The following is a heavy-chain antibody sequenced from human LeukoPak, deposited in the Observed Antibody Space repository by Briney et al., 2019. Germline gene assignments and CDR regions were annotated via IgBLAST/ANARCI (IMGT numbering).Heavy chain of an antibody. Sequence: SETLSLTCTVSSGSISSYYWSWIRQPPGKGLEWIGYIHYSGSTSYNPSLKSRVTISVDTSKDQFSLKLSSVTTADTAVYYCARAPGSAYYPYYYMDVWGKGTTVTVSS. CDR2: IHYSGST. D-gene: IGHD6-19*01. V-gene: IGHV4-59*01. CDR3: ARAPGSAYYPYYYMDV. CDR1: SGSISSYY. J-gene: IGHJ6*03.